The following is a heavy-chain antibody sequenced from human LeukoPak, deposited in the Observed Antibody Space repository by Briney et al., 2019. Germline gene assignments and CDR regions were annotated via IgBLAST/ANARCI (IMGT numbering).Heavy chain of an antibody. CDR2: INPNSGGT. V-gene: IGHV1-2*02. CDR3: ARLMEIWNRQGGWFDP. J-gene: IGHJ5*02. Sequence: ASVKVSCKASGYTFTGYYMHWVRQAPGQGLEWMGWINPNSGGTNYAQKFQGRVTMTRDTSISTAYMELSRLRSDDTAVYYCARLMEIWNRQGGWFDPWGQGTLVTVSS. CDR1: GYTFTGYY. D-gene: IGHD1-1*01.